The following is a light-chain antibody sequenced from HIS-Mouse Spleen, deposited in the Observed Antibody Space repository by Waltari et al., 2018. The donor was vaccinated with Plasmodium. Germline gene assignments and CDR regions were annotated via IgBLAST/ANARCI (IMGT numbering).Light chain of an antibody. CDR3: YSTDSSGNHRV. CDR1: ALPKKY. CDR2: EDS. V-gene: IGLV3-10*01. Sequence: SYELTQPPSVSVSPGQTARITCSGDALPKKYAYWYQQKSGQAPVLGIYEDSKRPSGIPERCSGSSSGRMATLTISGAQVEDEADYYCYSTDSSGNHRVFGGGTKLTVL. J-gene: IGLJ3*02.